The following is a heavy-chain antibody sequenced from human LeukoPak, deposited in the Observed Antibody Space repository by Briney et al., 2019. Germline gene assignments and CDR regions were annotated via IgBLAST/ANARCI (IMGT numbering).Heavy chain of an antibody. J-gene: IGHJ5*02. D-gene: IGHD6-19*01. CDR1: GGSISSYY. Sequence: SETLSLTCTVSGGSISSYYWSWIRQPPGKGLEWIGYIYYSGSTNYNPSLKSRVTISVHTSKNQFSLKLSSVTAADTAVYYCARDRGGWYGVNWFDPWGQGTLVTVSS. CDR2: IYYSGST. CDR3: ARDRGGWYGVNWFDP. V-gene: IGHV4-59*01.